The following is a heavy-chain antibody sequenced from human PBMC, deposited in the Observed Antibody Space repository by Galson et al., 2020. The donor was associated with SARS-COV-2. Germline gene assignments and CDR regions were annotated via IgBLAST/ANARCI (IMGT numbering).Heavy chain of an antibody. D-gene: IGHD4-17*01. V-gene: IGHV3-30-3*01. CDR1: GFTFSSYA. CDR3: ARDLGDYGDYGGVYGMDV. Sequence: GGYLRLSCAASGFTFSSYAMHWVRQAPGKGLEWVAVISYDGSNKYYADSVKGRFTISRDNSKNTLYLQMNSLRAEDTAVYYCARDLGDYGDYGGVYGMDVWGQGTTVTVSS. CDR2: ISYDGSNK. J-gene: IGHJ6*02.